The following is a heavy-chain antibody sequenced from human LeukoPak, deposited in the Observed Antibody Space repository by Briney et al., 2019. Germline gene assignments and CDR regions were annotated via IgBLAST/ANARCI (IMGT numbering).Heavy chain of an antibody. CDR3: ARDTATYGSDY. J-gene: IGHJ4*02. D-gene: IGHD3-10*01. V-gene: IGHV4-39*07. CDR2: IYYSGST. Sequence: SETLSLTCTVSGGSISSSSYYWGWIRQPPGKGLEWIGSIYYSGSTYYNPSLKSRVTISVDTSKNQFSLKLSSVTAADTAVYYCARDTATYGSDYWGQGTLVTVSS. CDR1: GGSISSSSYY.